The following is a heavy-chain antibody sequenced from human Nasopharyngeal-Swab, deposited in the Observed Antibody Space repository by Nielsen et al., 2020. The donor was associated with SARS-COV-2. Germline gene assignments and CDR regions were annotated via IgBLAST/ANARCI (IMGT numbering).Heavy chain of an antibody. CDR1: GFTFSSYA. CDR3: ARGQNGQQLVPSYYYYGMDV. J-gene: IGHJ6*02. D-gene: IGHD6-13*01. CDR2: ISYDGSNK. V-gene: IGHV3-30*04. Sequence: GESLKISCAASGFTFSSYAMHWARQAPGKGLEWVAVISYDGSNKYYADSVKGRFTISRDNSKNTLYLQMNSLRAEDTAVYYCARGQNGQQLVPSYYYYGMDVWGQGTTVTVSS.